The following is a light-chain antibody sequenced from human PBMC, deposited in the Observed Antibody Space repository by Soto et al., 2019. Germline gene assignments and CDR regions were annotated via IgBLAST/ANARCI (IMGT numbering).Light chain of an antibody. CDR3: DSYTSGSSYV. V-gene: IGLV2-14*01. CDR1: SSDVGGYNY. Sequence: QSALTQAASVSGSPGQSITISCTGTSSDVGGYNYVSWYQQHPGKAPKLMIYDVSYRPSGVSDRFSGSKSGNTASLTISGLQSEDEADYYCDSYTSGSSYVFGTGTKLTVL. CDR2: DVS. J-gene: IGLJ1*01.